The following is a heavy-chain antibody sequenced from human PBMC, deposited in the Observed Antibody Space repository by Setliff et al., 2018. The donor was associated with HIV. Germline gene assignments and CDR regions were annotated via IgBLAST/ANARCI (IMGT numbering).Heavy chain of an antibody. CDR1: GGSIMTGDW. CDR3: AREDKYGYSSSWYNY. Sequence: PSETLSLTCAVSGGSIMTGDWWSWVRQSPGKGLEWIGEISHSGSANYNPSLESRVTMSVDTSKNRIYLKMNSVTAADTAVYYCAREDKYGYSSSWYNYWGQGALVTVSS. V-gene: IGHV4-4*02. D-gene: IGHD6-13*01. CDR2: ISHSGSA. J-gene: IGHJ4*02.